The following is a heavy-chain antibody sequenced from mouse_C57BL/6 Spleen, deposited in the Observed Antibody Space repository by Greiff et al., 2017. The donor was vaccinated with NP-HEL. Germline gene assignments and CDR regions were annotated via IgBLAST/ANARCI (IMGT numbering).Heavy chain of an antibody. Sequence: VQGVESGAELVKPGASVKISCKASGYAFSSYWMNWVKQRPGKGLEWIGQIYPGDGDTNYKGTFKGKATLTADKSSSTAYMQLSSLTSEDSAVYCCARECGSSYWYFDVWGTGTTVTVSS. CDR3: ARECGSSYWYFDV. CDR1: GYAFSSYW. D-gene: IGHD1-1*01. J-gene: IGHJ1*03. CDR2: IYPGDGDT. V-gene: IGHV1-80*01.